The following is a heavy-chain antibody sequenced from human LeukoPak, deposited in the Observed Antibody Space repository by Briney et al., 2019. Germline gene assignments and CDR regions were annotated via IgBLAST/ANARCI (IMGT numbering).Heavy chain of an antibody. V-gene: IGHV3-23*01. CDR2: ISGCGGST. Sequence: GGSLRLSCAASGFTFSSYALSWVRQAPGKGLEWVSAISGCGGSTYYADSVKGRFTISRDNSKNTLYLQMNSLSAEDTAVYYCAKDPFGGVIVVLDYWGQGALVTGSS. CDR1: GFTFSSYA. D-gene: IGHD3-16*01. CDR3: AKDPFGGVIVVLDY. J-gene: IGHJ4*02.